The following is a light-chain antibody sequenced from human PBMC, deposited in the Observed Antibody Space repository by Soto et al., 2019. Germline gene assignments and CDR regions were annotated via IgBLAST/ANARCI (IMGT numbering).Light chain of an antibody. V-gene: IGKV3-20*01. CDR2: GAS. CDR1: QSIRSDY. Sequence: EIVLTQSPGTLSLSLGERATLSCRASQSIRSDYLAWYQQEPGQAPRLLIYGASYRATGIPDRFVGSGSETDFTLTISRVEPEDFAVYFCQQYGGSPLYTFGQGTKLG. J-gene: IGKJ2*01. CDR3: QQYGGSPLYT.